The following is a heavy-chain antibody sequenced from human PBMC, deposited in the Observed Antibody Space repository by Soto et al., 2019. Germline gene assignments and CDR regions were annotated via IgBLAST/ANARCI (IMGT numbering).Heavy chain of an antibody. D-gene: IGHD2-8*01. CDR2: IHNSGVT. CDR1: GGSISSHDYY. CDR3: AGKPNALYYFDY. Sequence: SETLSLTCAASGGSISSHDYYWSCIRQHPAKGLEWIGYIHNSGVTYYNPSLRSRVTMSVDTSKNQVSLKLTSVTAADTAVYYCAGKPNALYYFDYWGQGTLVT. J-gene: IGHJ4*02. V-gene: IGHV4-31*11.